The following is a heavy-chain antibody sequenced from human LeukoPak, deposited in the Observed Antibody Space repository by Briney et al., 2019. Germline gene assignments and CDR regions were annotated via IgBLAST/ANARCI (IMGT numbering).Heavy chain of an antibody. CDR2: INSDGSST. V-gene: IGHV3-74*01. D-gene: IGHD6-19*01. CDR1: GFTFSSYW. J-gene: IGHJ4*02. CDR3: ARLSGRKQNYFDY. Sequence: GGSLRLSCAASGFTFSSYWMHWVRQAPGKGLVWVSRINSDGSSTSYADPVKGRFTISRDNAKNTLYLQMNSLRAEDTAVYYCARLSGRKQNYFDYWGQGTLVTVSS.